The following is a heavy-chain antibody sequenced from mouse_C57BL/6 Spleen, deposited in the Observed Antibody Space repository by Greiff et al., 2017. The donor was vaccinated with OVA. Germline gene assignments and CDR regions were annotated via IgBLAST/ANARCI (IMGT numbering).Heavy chain of an antibody. Sequence: VQLQQSGPELVKPGASVKISCKASGYTFTDYYMNWVKQSHGKSLEWIGDINPNNGGTSYNQKFKGKATLTVDKSSSTAYMELRSLTSEDSAVYYCARYTLITTVGGFDYWGQGTTLTVSS. J-gene: IGHJ2*01. CDR3: ARYTLITTVGGFDY. V-gene: IGHV1-26*01. CDR2: INPNNGGT. D-gene: IGHD1-1*01. CDR1: GYTFTDYY.